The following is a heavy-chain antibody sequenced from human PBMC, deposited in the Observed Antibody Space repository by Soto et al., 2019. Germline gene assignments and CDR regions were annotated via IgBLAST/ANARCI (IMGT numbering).Heavy chain of an antibody. Sequence: QVQLVQSGAEVKEPGASVKVSCKASGHIFTSHDINWVRQTTGQGLEWMGWMNPNNGNTGHAQKFQGRVTMTRSTSVSPASTELSSLRSEDTAVDYCVKGPRNWGFDYWGQGTLVTVSS. D-gene: IGHD7-27*01. CDR1: GHIFTSHD. J-gene: IGHJ4*02. CDR3: VKGPRNWGFDY. V-gene: IGHV1-8*01. CDR2: MNPNNGNT.